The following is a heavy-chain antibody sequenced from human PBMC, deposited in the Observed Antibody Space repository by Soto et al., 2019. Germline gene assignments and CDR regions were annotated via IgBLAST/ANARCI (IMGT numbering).Heavy chain of an antibody. V-gene: IGHV3-30*18. CDR3: AKWDYYDSSGEGGY. CDR1: GFTFSSYG. Sequence: AGGSLRLSCAASGFTFSSYGMHWVRQAPGKGLEWVAVISYDGSNKYYADSVKGRFTISRDNSKNTLYLQMNSLRAEDTAVYYCAKWDYYDSSGEGGYWGQGTLVTVSS. CDR2: ISYDGSNK. D-gene: IGHD3-22*01. J-gene: IGHJ4*02.